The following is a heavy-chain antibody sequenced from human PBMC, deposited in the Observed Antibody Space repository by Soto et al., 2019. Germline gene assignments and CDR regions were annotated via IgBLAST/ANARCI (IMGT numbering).Heavy chain of an antibody. V-gene: IGHV3-23*01. D-gene: IGHD2-8*02. CDR2: ISDSGGSP. Sequence: VQLLESGGGLVQPGGSLRLSCAASGFTFSSDAMNWVRQTPGEGLEWVAGISDSGGSPYYGDPVKGRLNISRVNSKNTLYLQIDSLRAADTGVDCCARYALGLSPWWYNWFARWGQGTLVSVSS. J-gene: IGHJ5*02. CDR3: ARYALGLSPWWYNWFAR. CDR1: GFTFSSDA.